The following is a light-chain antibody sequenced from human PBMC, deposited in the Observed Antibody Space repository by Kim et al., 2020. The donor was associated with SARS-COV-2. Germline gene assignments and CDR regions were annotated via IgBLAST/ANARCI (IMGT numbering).Light chain of an antibody. CDR3: QQRSNWPPT. V-gene: IGKV3-11*01. CDR2: DAS. CDR1: QSVSSA. J-gene: IGKJ4*01. Sequence: LAPGERATLSGRASQSVSSALAWYQQKPGQAPRLLIYDASNRATGIPARFSGSGSGTDFTLTISSLEPEDFAVYYCQQRSNWPPTFGGGTKVDIK.